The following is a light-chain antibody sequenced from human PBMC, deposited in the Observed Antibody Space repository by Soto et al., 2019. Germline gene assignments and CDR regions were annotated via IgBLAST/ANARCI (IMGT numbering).Light chain of an antibody. CDR3: QWYGYSPRT. V-gene: IGKV3-20*01. Sequence: EIVLTQSPGTLSLSPGERATLSCRASQSVSSSYLAWYQQKPGQTPRLLVYGASSRPTGIPDRFSGSGSGTDFTLTISRLEPEDFAVYYCQWYGYSPRTFGQGTKLDIK. CDR2: GAS. CDR1: QSVSSSY. J-gene: IGKJ2*01.